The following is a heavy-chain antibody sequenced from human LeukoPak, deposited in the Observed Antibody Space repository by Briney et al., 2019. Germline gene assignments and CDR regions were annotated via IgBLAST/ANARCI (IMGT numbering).Heavy chain of an antibody. D-gene: IGHD4-17*01. CDR3: AITVTTLAFFGS. V-gene: IGHV4-34*01. CDR1: GGSFSGYY. J-gene: IGHJ1*01. Sequence: SETLSLTCAVYGGSFSGYYWSWIRQPPGKGLEWIGEINHSGSTNYNPSLKSRVTVSVGTSKNQFSLKLSSMTAADTAVYFCAITVTTLAFFGSWRQGTLVSVPS. CDR2: INHSGST.